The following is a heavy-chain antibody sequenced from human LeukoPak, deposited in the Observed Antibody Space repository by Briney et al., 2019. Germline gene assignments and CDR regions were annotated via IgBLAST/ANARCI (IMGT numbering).Heavy chain of an antibody. Sequence: GGSLRLSCAASGFTFRKSGMHWFRQTPGKGLEWAASIWDDGRNKYYADSVKGRFTISRDNSKNTLYLQMNSLRVEDTAVYYCARDLYYYDSSGNFDYWGQGTLVTVSS. V-gene: IGHV3-33*01. J-gene: IGHJ4*02. CDR3: ARDLYYYDSSGNFDY. CDR1: GFTFRKSG. D-gene: IGHD3-22*01. CDR2: IWDDGRNK.